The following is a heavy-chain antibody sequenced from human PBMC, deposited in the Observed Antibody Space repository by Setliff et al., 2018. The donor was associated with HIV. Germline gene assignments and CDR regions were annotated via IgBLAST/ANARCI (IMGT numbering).Heavy chain of an antibody. CDR3: ARCYYNFWSGYPLDYMDV. D-gene: IGHD3-3*01. CDR1: GDSIDSPSFY. V-gene: IGHV4-39*01. J-gene: IGHJ4*02. Sequence: SETLSLTCTVSGDSIDSPSFYWGWIRQSPGKGLEWIASIYYRGTTYYNPSLKSRVTVSLDTSKNQFSLTLTSMTATDTAVYYCARCYYNFWSGYPLDYMDVWGQGTLVTVSS. CDR2: IYYRGTT.